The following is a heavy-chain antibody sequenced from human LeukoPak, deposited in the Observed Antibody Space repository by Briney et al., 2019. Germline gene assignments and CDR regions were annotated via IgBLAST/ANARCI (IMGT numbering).Heavy chain of an antibody. CDR3: ARRSARPNRYYYMDV. D-gene: IGHD6-6*01. CDR1: GGSISSYY. J-gene: IGHJ6*03. CDR2: IYYSGST. V-gene: IGHV4-59*01. Sequence: SETLSLTCTVAGGSISSYYWSWIRQPTGKGLDWIGYIYYSGSTNYNAALKSRVTISVVTSKNQFALKLSSVTAADTAVYYCARRSARPNRYYYMDVWGKGTTVTVSS.